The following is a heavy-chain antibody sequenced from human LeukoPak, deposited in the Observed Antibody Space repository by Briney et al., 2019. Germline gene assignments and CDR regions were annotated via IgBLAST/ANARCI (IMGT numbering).Heavy chain of an antibody. CDR1: GGSISSGGYY. J-gene: IGHJ6*02. D-gene: IGHD2-21*02. CDR3: ARDQRLTRPNYYYYGMDA. V-gene: IGHV4-31*03. CDR2: IYYSGST. Sequence: SETLSLTCTVSGGSISSGGYYWSWIRQHPGKGLEWIGYIYYSGSTYYNPSLKSRVTISVDTSKNQFSLKLSSVTAADTAVYYCARDQRLTRPNYYYYGMDAWGQGTTVTVSS.